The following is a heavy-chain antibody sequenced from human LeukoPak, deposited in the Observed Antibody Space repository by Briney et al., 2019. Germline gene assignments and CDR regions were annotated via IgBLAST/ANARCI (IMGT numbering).Heavy chain of an antibody. CDR2: ITDCCGRT. V-gene: IGHV3-23*01. CDR3: AKDLAPSTVETPFDY. D-gene: IGHD4-23*01. J-gene: IGHJ4*02. Sequence: GGSLRLSCAASGFTFSSYAMSWGRQGPGLGLGWVSVITDCCGRTYYADSVNGRFTISRDNSTNTLYLQMKRLRAEATAVYYCAKDLAPSTVETPFDYWGQGTLVTVSS. CDR1: GFTFSSYA.